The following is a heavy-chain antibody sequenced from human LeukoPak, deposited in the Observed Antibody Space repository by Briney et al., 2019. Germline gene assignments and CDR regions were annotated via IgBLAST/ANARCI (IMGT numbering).Heavy chain of an antibody. J-gene: IGHJ4*02. CDR3: AKDPRVGSSTSRPFDY. CDR2: ISGSGGST. Sequence: GGSLRLSCAASGFTVSSSYAMSWVRQAPGKGLEWVSAISGSGGSTYYADSVKGRFTISRDNSKNTLYLQMNSLRAEDTAVYYCAKDPRVGSSTSRPFDYWGQGTLVTVSS. CDR1: GFTVSSSYA. V-gene: IGHV3-23*01. D-gene: IGHD2-2*01.